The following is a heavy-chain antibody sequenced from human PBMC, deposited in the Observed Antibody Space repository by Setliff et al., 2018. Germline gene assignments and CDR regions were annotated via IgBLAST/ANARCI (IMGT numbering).Heavy chain of an antibody. D-gene: IGHD1-1*01. V-gene: IGHV4-39*01. CDR1: GVSISANHY. CDR3: ASRTTGPGGWFDF. CDR2: ISYGGNT. J-gene: IGHJ5*01. Sequence: SETLSLTCTVSGVSISANHYWGWIRQPPGKGLEWIGSISYGGNTYYNPSLNSRVTISIDTSKNQFSLNLNSVTAADTAVYYCASRTTGPGGWFDFWGQGSLVTVSS.